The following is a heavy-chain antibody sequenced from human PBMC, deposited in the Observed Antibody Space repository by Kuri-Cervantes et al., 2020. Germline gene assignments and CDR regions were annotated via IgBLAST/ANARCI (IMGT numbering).Heavy chain of an antibody. Sequence: SETLSLTCTVSGGSVSSDSYYWSWIRQPPEKGLEWIGSIYYGGGTNYNPSLKSRVTISADSSKNQFSLNLSSVTAADTAVYYCAREIDYGDYGWFDSWGQGTLVTVSS. CDR3: AREIDYGDYGWFDS. V-gene: IGHV4-61*01. J-gene: IGHJ5*01. CDR1: GGSVSSDSYY. D-gene: IGHD4-17*01. CDR2: IYYGGGT.